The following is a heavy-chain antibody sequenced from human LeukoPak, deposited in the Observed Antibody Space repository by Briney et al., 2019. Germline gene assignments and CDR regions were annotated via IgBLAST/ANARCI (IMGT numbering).Heavy chain of an antibody. CDR2: IIPIFGTA. J-gene: IGHJ6*02. CDR3: ARSRTMITFGGRSGMDV. Sequence: EASVKVSCKASGGTFSSYAISWVRQAPGQGLEWMGGIIPIFGTANYAQKFQGRVTITADESTSTAYMELSSLRSEDTAVYYCARSRTMITFGGRSGMDVWGQGTTVTVSS. CDR1: GGTFSSYA. D-gene: IGHD3-16*01. V-gene: IGHV1-69*13.